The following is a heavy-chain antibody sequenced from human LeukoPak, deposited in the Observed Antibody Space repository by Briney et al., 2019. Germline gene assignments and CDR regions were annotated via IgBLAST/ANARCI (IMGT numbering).Heavy chain of an antibody. D-gene: IGHD3-9*01. CDR1: GGTFSSYA. CDR2: IIPIFGTA. V-gene: IGHV1-69*05. J-gene: IGHJ4*02. Sequence: ASVKVPCKASGGTFSSYAISWVRQAPGQGLEWMGRIIPIFGTANYAQKFQGRVTITTDESTSTAYMELSSLRSEDTAVYYCARDGLTGYYIPFDYWGQGTLVTVSS. CDR3: ARDGLTGYYIPFDY.